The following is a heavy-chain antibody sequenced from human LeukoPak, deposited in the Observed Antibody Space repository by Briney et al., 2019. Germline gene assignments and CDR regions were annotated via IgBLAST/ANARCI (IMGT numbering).Heavy chain of an antibody. D-gene: IGHD1-1*01. J-gene: IGHJ4*02. V-gene: IGHV4-59*01. CDR1: GGSIINYW. CDR3: ARVGDWNDLVY. Sequence: SETLSLTCTVSGGSIINYWWSWIRQSPGKGLEWIGYIHYTGSTNYNPSLKSRATISVDTSKKQFSLKVTSVTAADTAVYYCARVGDWNDLVYWGQGTLVTVSS. CDR2: IHYTGST.